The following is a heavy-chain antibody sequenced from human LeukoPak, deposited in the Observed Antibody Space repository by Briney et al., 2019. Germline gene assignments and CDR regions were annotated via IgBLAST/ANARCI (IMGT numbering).Heavy chain of an antibody. CDR3: ARGSRTIELGDDY. CDR1: GFXFSDSY. Sequence: GGSLRLSCAASGFXFSDSYISWIRQTPGKGLEWLSYISSSSSDTNYADSMKGRFTISRDNAKNSLYLQMNSLRAEDTAVYYCARGSRTIELGDDYGGQGTLVTVSS. D-gene: IGHD5-24*01. J-gene: IGHJ4*02. CDR2: ISSSSSDT. V-gene: IGHV3-11*06.